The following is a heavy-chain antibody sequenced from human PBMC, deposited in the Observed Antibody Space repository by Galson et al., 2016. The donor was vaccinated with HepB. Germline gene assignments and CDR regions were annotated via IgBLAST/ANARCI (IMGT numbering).Heavy chain of an antibody. J-gene: IGHJ4*02. D-gene: IGHD4-17*01. CDR2: SIPILGMP. CDR3: ARVGFYGDREY. CDR1: GGTFSSYA. V-gene: IGHV1-69*04. Sequence: SVKVSCKASGGTFSSYAFSWVRQAPGQGLEWMGRSIPILGMPSYAQKFQGRVTIIADNSKSTAYMELSSLRSEDTAVYYCARVGFYGDREYWGQGTLVTVS.